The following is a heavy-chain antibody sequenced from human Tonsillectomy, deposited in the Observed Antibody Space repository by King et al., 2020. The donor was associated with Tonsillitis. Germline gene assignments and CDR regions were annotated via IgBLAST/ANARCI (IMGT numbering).Heavy chain of an antibody. J-gene: IGHJ4*02. D-gene: IGHD4/OR15-4a*01. CDR3: ARRNDYGNFFDY. V-gene: IGHV5-51*03. Sequence: QLVQSGAEVKKPGESLKISCKGSGHSFTTYWIAWVRQMPGKGLEWMGFTYPGDSDTTYSPSFQGQVTMSADKSISTAYLQWSSLQASDTAMYYCARRNDYGNFFDYWGQGTLVTVSS. CDR1: GHSFTTYW. CDR2: TYPGDSDT.